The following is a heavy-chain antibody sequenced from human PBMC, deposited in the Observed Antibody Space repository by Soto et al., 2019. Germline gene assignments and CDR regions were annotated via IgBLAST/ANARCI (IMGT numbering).Heavy chain of an antibody. J-gene: IGHJ5*02. V-gene: IGHV3-30-3*01. CDR3: ARDRRGEDPGVWFDP. Sequence: QVQLVESGGGVVQPGRSLILSCEASGFSFGGYALHWVRQPPGKGLEWVAAISSDANHISYADSVGGRFTLSRDNSMNTLYLQRNSLRPEDTATYFCARDRRGEDPGVWFDPWCQGTLVAVSS. CDR2: ISSDANHI. D-gene: IGHD3-16*01. CDR1: GFSFGGYA.